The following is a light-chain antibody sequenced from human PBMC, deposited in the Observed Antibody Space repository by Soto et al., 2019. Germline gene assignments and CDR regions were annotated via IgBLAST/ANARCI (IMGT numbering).Light chain of an antibody. J-gene: IGLJ2*01. CDR1: SSNIGSNI. V-gene: IGLV1-44*01. CDR2: YNN. Sequence: QSVLTQPPSASGTPGQRITISCSGSSSNIGSNIVNWYQQFPGTAPKPLLYYNNHRPSGVPDRFSGSKSGTSASLAISGLQSEDEADYYCAAWDDSLDGVVFGGGTKVTVL. CDR3: AAWDDSLDGVV.